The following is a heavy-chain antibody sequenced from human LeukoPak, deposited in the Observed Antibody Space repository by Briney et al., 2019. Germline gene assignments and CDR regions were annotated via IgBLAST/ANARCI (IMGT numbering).Heavy chain of an antibody. V-gene: IGHV3-66*01. CDR1: GFTVSSNY. CDR3: AKALTTVTVYNWSDP. J-gene: IGHJ5*02. D-gene: IGHD4-17*01. Sequence: GGSLRLSCAASGFTVSSNYMSWVRQAPGKGLEWVSVIISGGGTRYADTVKGRFTISRDNSKNTLYLQMNSLRAEDTAVYYCAKALTTVTVYNWSDPWGQGTLVTVSS. CDR2: IISGGGT.